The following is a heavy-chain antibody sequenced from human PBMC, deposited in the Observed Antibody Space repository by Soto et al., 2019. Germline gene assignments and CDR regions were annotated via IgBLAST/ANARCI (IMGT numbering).Heavy chain of an antibody. Sequence: GGSLRLSCAASGFTFSGYGMSWVRQVPGKGMEWVSAISGSGGSTYYADSVKGRFTISRDNSKNRLQVQMNSLRAEDTAIYYCAKAGFGKTVYAFDICGQGTMVTVSS. D-gene: IGHD3-16*01. J-gene: IGHJ3*02. V-gene: IGHV3-23*01. CDR2: ISGSGGST. CDR1: GFTFSGYG. CDR3: AKAGFGKTVYAFDI.